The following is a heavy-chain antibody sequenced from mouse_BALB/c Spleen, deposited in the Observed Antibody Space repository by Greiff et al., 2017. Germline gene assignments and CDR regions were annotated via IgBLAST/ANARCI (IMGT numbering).Heavy chain of an antibody. V-gene: IGHV2-6-7*01. CDR3: ASDYDYDGGAMDY. Sequence: QVQLKQSGPGLVAPSQSLSITCTVSGFSLTGYGVNWVRQPPGKGLEWLGMIWGDGSTDYSSALKSRLSISKDNSKSQVFLKMNSLQTDDTARYYCASDYDYDGGAMDYWGQGTSVTVSS. CDR2: IWGDGST. J-gene: IGHJ4*01. D-gene: IGHD2-4*01. CDR1: GFSLTGYG.